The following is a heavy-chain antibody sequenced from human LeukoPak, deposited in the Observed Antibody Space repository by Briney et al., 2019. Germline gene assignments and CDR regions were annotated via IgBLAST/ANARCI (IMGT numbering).Heavy chain of an antibody. D-gene: IGHD3-3*01. CDR3: EGGDYDFWSGYSGPDY. CDR1: GGSISSSSYY. Sequence: SETLSLTCTVSGGSISSSSYYWGWIRQPPGEGLEWIGSIYYSGSTYYNPSLKSRVTISVDTSKNQFSLKLSSVTAADTAVYYCEGGDYDFWSGYSGPDYWGQGTLVTVSS. J-gene: IGHJ4*02. V-gene: IGHV4-39*01. CDR2: IYYSGST.